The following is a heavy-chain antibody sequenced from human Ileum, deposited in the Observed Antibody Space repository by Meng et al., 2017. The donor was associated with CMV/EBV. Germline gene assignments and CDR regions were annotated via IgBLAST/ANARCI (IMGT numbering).Heavy chain of an antibody. CDR2: ISTSGSD. D-gene: IGHD4-17*01. V-gene: IGHV4-4*07. CDR3: ARSGLRGIYVDY. J-gene: IGHJ4*02. Sequence: QVQLQETGPGLVKPPETLSLTCTVSGDFAHNFYWSWIRQPAGKGLQWIGRISTSGSDNYNPSLKSRVTMSVDTSKKQFSLKLSSVTAADTAVYYCARSGLRGIYVDYWGQGTLVTVSS. CDR1: GDFAHNFY.